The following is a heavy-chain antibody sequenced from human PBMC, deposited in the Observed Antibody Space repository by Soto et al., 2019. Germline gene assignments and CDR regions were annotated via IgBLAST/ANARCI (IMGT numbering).Heavy chain of an antibody. D-gene: IGHD2-15*01. CDR2: IYYSGST. CDR1: GGSMSSSSYY. Sequence: SETLSLTCTVSGGSMSSSSYYWGWIRQPPGRGLEWIGSIYYSGSTYYNPSLKSRVTISVDTSKNQFSLKLSSVTAADTAVYYCASLSDRREDYWGQRTLVTVSS. CDR3: ASLSDRREDY. V-gene: IGHV4-39*01. J-gene: IGHJ4*02.